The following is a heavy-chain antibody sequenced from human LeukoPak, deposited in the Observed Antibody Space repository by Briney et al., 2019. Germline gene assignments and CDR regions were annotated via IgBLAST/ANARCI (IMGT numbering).Heavy chain of an antibody. J-gene: IGHJ5*02. Sequence: SETLSLTCTVSGSSISSYYWSWIRQPAGKGLGWIGRIYTSGSTNYNPSLKSRVTMSVDTSKNQFSLKLSSVTAADTAVYYCARDIGYSYGYVWFDPWGQGTLVTVSS. V-gene: IGHV4-4*07. CDR1: GSSISSYY. CDR2: IYTSGST. D-gene: IGHD5-18*01. CDR3: ARDIGYSYGYVWFDP.